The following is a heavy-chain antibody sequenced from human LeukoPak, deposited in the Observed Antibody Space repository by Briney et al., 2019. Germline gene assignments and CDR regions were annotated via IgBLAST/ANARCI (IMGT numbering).Heavy chain of an antibody. CDR2: ISWNSGSI. J-gene: IGHJ4*02. CDR3: AKENYRYSGYDFILDY. Sequence: GRSLRLSCAASGFTFDDYAMHWVRQAPGKGLEWVSGISWNSGSIGYADSVKGRFTISRDNAKNSLYLQMNSLRAEDTALYYCAKENYRYSGYDFILDYWGQGTLVTVSS. D-gene: IGHD5-12*01. V-gene: IGHV3-9*01. CDR1: GFTFDDYA.